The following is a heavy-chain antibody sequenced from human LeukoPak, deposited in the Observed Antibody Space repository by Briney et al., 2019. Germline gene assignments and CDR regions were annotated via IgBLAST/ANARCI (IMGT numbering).Heavy chain of an antibody. CDR2: ISGSGGST. V-gene: IGHV3-23*01. Sequence: PGGSLRLSSEAPESTPFSKAMHKDRQPPGKVLDWVSAISGSGGSTYYADSVKGRFTICRDNSKNTLYLQSNSLRAEDTSVYYCAKDRAAAGNHSFDYWGQGTLVTVSS. D-gene: IGHD6-13*01. CDR1: ESTPFSKA. J-gene: IGHJ4*02. CDR3: AKDRAAAGNHSFDY.